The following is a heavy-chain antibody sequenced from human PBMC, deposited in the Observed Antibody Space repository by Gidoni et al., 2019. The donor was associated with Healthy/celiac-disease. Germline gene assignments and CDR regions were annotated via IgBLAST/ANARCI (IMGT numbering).Heavy chain of an antibody. CDR2: ISYDGSNK. CDR3: AKGTGTTLRYYYGMDV. Sequence: QVQLVESGGGVVQPGRSLRLSCAASGFTFLSYGMHWVRQAPGKGLEWVAVISYDGSNKYYADSVKGRFTISRDNSKNTLYLQMNSLRAEDTAVYYCAKGTGTTLRYYYGMDVWGQGTTVTVSS. V-gene: IGHV3-30*18. J-gene: IGHJ6*02. CDR1: GFTFLSYG. D-gene: IGHD1-7*01.